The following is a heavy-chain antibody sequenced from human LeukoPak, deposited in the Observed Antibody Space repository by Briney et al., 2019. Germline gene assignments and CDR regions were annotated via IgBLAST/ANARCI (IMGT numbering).Heavy chain of an antibody. Sequence: GGSLRLSCAASGFTFSNYGLHWVRQAPGMGLEWVALISTDGTNKNYADSVKGRFTISRDNSKNTLYLQMNSLRAEDTAVYYCAKGSDTALSTTLDYWGQGTLVTVSS. CDR1: GFTFSNYG. V-gene: IGHV3-30*18. J-gene: IGHJ4*02. D-gene: IGHD5-18*01. CDR2: ISTDGTNK. CDR3: AKGSDTALSTTLDY.